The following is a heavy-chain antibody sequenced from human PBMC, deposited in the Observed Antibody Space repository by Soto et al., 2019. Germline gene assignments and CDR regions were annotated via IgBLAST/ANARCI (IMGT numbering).Heavy chain of an antibody. CDR3: ARDHSSSWYGYYYYYYGMDV. CDR1: GYTFTSYY. Sequence: QVQLVQSGAEVKKPGASVKVSCKASGYTFTSYYMHWVRQAPGQGLEWMGIINPSGGSTSYAQKFQGRVTMTRDTSTSTVYMELSSLRSEDTAVYYCARDHSSSWYGYYYYYYGMDVWGQGTTVTVSS. V-gene: IGHV1-46*01. CDR2: INPSGGST. J-gene: IGHJ6*02. D-gene: IGHD6-13*01.